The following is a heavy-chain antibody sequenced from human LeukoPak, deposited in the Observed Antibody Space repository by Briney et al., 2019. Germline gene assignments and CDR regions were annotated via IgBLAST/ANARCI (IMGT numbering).Heavy chain of an antibody. J-gene: IGHJ4*02. CDR2: ISYDGTNK. CDR3: ARDFGWLSGFDN. D-gene: IGHD3-9*01. Sequence: GGSLRLSCAASGFTFSSYAIHWVRQAPGKGLEWVAIISYDGTNKYHADSVRGRFTISRDNSKNTLYLQMNSLRAEDTAVYYCARDFGWLSGFDNWGQGTLVTVSS. CDR1: GFTFSSYA. V-gene: IGHV3-30-3*01.